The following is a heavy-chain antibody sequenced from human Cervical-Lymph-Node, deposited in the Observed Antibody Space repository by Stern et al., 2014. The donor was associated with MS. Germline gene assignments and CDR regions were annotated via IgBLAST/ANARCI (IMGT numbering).Heavy chain of an antibody. D-gene: IGHD6-13*01. CDR1: GRTFSSLS. CDR2: ITPLFGTA. CDR3: ARDQGGVAAH. V-gene: IGHV1-69*01. Sequence: QMQLVQSGPELKKPGSSVKVSCKTSGRTFSSLSVSWVRRAPGHGLEWLGGITPLFGTANYVQKFQDRLTILADESTETVYMTLSGLRSDDTAIYYCARDQGGVAAHWGQGTLVTVSS. J-gene: IGHJ4*02.